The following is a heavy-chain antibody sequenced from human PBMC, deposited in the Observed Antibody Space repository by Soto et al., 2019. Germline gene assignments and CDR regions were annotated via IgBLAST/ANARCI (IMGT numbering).Heavy chain of an antibody. CDR3: AKDLVMTNPYYYYYGMDV. Sequence: QVQLVESGGGVVQPGRSLRLSCAASGFTFSSYGMHWVRQAPGKGLEWVAVISYDGSNKYYADSVKGRFTISRDNSKNTLYLQMNSLRAEDTAVYYCAKDLVMTNPYYYYYGMDVWGQGTTVTVSS. J-gene: IGHJ6*02. D-gene: IGHD3-16*01. CDR1: GFTFSSYG. CDR2: ISYDGSNK. V-gene: IGHV3-30*18.